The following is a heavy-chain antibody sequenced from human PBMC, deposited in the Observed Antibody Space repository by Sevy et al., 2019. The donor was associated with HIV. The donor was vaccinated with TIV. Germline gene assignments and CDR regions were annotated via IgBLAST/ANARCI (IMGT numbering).Heavy chain of an antibody. Sequence: GGSLRLSCATSGFIFSNYAMSWVRQAPGKGLEGVSVIHSDDTTYHADSVKDRFTISRDNFKNTLYLHMSSLRAEDTAVYYCARGKSGYGYALNYWGQGTLVTVSS. CDR2: IHSDDTT. J-gene: IGHJ4*02. D-gene: IGHD5-18*01. CDR1: GFIFSNYA. V-gene: IGHV3-66*01. CDR3: ARGKSGYGYALNY.